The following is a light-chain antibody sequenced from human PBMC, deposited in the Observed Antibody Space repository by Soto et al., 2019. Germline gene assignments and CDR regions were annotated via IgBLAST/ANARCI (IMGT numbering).Light chain of an antibody. CDR3: QQAYNHPVT. CDR1: QNIHTR. Sequence: DIQMTQSPSSLSASVGDRVSITCRASQNIHTRLNWFQQSPGEVPNLLIYAASTLHSGVPSRFSGSGDGTDFTLTISSLQPEDFATYYCQQAYNHPVTFGQGTRLDIK. J-gene: IGKJ5*01. CDR2: AAS. V-gene: IGKV1-39*01.